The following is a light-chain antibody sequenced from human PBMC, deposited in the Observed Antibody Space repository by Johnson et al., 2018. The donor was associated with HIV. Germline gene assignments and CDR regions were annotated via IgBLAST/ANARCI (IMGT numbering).Light chain of an antibody. CDR3: GTWDSSLSAGV. Sequence: QSVLTQPPSVSSAPGQKVTISCSGSSSDMGNYAVSWYQQLPGTAPKLLIYENNKRPSGIPDRFSGSKSGTSATLGITGLQTGDEADYYCGTWDSSLSAGVFGTGTKVTVL. V-gene: IGLV1-51*02. CDR1: SSDMGNYA. J-gene: IGLJ1*01. CDR2: ENN.